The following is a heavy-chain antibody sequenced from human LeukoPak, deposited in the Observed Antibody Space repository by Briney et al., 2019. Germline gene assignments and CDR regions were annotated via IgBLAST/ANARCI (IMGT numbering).Heavy chain of an antibody. Sequence: PGGSLRLPCAASGFTFSNAWMNWVRQAPGKGLEWVGHIKSKTDDGTTDYAAPVKGRFTISRDDSKNTLYLQMNSLKTEDTAVYYCTTLYCSTTYCYGYFDLWGRGTVVTVSS. CDR1: GFTFSNAW. J-gene: IGHJ2*01. CDR3: TTLYCSTTYCYGYFDL. CDR2: IKSKTDDGTT. V-gene: IGHV3-15*01. D-gene: IGHD2-2*01.